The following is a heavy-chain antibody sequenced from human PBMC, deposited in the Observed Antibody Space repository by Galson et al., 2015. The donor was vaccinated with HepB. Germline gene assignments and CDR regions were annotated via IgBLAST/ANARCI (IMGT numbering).Heavy chain of an antibody. J-gene: IGHJ3*02. V-gene: IGHV1-24*01. CDR2: FDPEDGET. Sequence: SVKVSCKVSGYTLTELSMHWVRQAPGKGLEWMGGFDPEDGETIYAQKFQGRVTMTEDTSTDTAYMELSSLRSEDTAVYYCAGTPKLWFGEFPLARSGDAFDIWGQGTMVTVSS. D-gene: IGHD3-10*01. CDR1: GYTLTELS. CDR3: AGTPKLWFGEFPLARSGDAFDI.